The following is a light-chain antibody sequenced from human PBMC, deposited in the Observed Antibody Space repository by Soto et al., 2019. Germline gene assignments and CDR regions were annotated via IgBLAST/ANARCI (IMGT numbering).Light chain of an antibody. CDR2: ASS. CDR1: QNITNN. J-gene: IGKJ1*01. Sequence: DIQMIQSPSSLSASIGDRVTITCRASQNITNNLSWYQQKRGKAPTVLIYASSTLQTGVPSRFSGTGSGTDFSLTISSLHPEDVATYYCQQVDSYPRTFGQGTKVDIK. V-gene: IGKV1-39*01. CDR3: QQVDSYPRT.